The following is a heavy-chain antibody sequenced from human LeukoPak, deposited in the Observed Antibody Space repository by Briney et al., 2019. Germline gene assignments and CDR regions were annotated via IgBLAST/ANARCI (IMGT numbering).Heavy chain of an antibody. CDR1: EFPSISPN. D-gene: IGHD3-10*01. J-gene: IGHJ5*02. CDR3: ARGYGSGSYYNT. CDR2: IYVGGST. Sequence: PGGSLSSSFAASEFPSISPNMSWARRVPGKGLEWVSVIYVGGSTDYADSVKGRFTISRDNSKNTLYLQMNSLRAEDTAVYYCARGYGSGSYYNTWGQGTLVTVSS. V-gene: IGHV3-53*01.